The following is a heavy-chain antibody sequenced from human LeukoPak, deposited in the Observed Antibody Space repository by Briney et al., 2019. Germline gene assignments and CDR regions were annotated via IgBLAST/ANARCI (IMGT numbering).Heavy chain of an antibody. V-gene: IGHV4-59*01. D-gene: IGHD2-2*01. Sequence: SETLSLTCTVSGGSISSYYWSWIRQPPGKGLEWIGYIYYSGSTNYNPSLKSRVTISVDTSKNQFSLKLSSVTAADTAVYYCARGAHCSSTSCDWFDPWGQGTLVTVSP. CDR3: ARGAHCSSTSCDWFDP. CDR2: IYYSGST. J-gene: IGHJ5*02. CDR1: GGSISSYY.